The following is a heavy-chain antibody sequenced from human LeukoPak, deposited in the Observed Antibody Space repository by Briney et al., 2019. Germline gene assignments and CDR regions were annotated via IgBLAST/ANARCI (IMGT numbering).Heavy chain of an antibody. CDR1: AGSISPYY. J-gene: IGHJ4*02. CDR3: ARHLAGRIFTFDY. V-gene: IGHV4-59*07. CDR2: IYYSGTT. Sequence: SDTLSLTCIVSAGSISPYYWSWIRQPPGKGLEWIGYIYYSGTTNYNPSLKSRVTISVDTSKNQFSLKLNSVTAADTAVYYCARHLAGRIFTFDYWGQGTLVTVSS. D-gene: IGHD6-19*01.